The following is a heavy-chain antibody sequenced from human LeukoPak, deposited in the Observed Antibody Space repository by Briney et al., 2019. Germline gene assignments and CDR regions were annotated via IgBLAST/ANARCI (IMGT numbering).Heavy chain of an antibody. V-gene: IGHV3-30*02. CDR1: GFTFSSYG. CDR3: AKHQESADFGVVTEGYFDY. D-gene: IGHD3-3*01. CDR2: IRYDGSNK. Sequence: GGSLRLSCAASGFTFSSYGMHWVRQAPGKGLEWVAFIRYDGSNKYYADSVKGRFTISRDNSKNTLYLQMNSLRAEDTAVYYCAKHQESADFGVVTEGYFDYWGQGTLVTVSS. J-gene: IGHJ4*02.